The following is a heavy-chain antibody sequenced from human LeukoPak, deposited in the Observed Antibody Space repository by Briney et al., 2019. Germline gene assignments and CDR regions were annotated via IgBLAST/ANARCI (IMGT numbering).Heavy chain of an antibody. CDR1: GGSISSGGYS. D-gene: IGHD6-13*01. V-gene: IGHV4-30-4*07. CDR2: IYYSGST. Sequence: PSETLSLTCAVSGGSISSGGYSWSWIRQPPGKGLEGIGYIYYSGSTYYNPSLKSRVTISVDTSKNQFSLKLSSVTAADTAVYYCARHLKGIAAAGRGRVNWFDPWGQGTLVTVSS. J-gene: IGHJ5*02. CDR3: ARHLKGIAAAGRGRVNWFDP.